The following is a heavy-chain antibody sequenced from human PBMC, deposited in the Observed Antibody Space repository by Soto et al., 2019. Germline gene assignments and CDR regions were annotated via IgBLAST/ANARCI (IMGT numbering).Heavy chain of an antibody. CDR1: GFKFGDYA. Sequence: EVQLVESGGGLVQPGRSLRLSCAASGFKFGDYAMHWVRQAPGKGLEWVSGVSWNSEIVGYADSVKGRFTISRDNAKNSLYLEMNNLRTEDTALYYCAKDRGPCSGNKCSSLYYYYGMDVWGQGTTVTVSS. CDR3: AKDRGPCSGNKCSSLYYYYGMDV. CDR2: VSWNSEIV. V-gene: IGHV3-9*01. D-gene: IGHD2-15*01. J-gene: IGHJ6*02.